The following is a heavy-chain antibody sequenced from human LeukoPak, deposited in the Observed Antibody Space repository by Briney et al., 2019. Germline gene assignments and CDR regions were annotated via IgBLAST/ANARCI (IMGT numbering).Heavy chain of an antibody. J-gene: IGHJ5*02. D-gene: IGHD4-23*01. Sequence: GGSLRLSCAASGFTASSNYMSWVRQAPGKGLEWVSYISSSSSTIYYADSVKGRFTISRDNAKNSLYLQMNSLRAEDTAVYYCARDIGDYGGRYNWFDPWGQGTLVTVSS. CDR3: ARDIGDYGGRYNWFDP. CDR1: GFTASSNY. CDR2: ISSSSSTI. V-gene: IGHV3-48*04.